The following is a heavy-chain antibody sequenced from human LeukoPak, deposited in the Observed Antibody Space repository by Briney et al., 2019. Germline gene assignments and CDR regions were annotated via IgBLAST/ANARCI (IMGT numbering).Heavy chain of an antibody. V-gene: IGHV1-46*01. CDR1: GYTFTSYY. J-gene: IGHJ6*02. CDR3: ARRGDIVVVVAANYGMDV. CDR2: INPSGGST. D-gene: IGHD2-15*01. Sequence: ASVKVSCKASGYTFTSYYIDWVRQAPGQGLEWMGVINPSGGSTRYAQKFQGRVTMTGDPSTRTVYMELSSLTSDDTAVYYCARRGDIVVVVAANYGMDVWGQGTTVTVSS.